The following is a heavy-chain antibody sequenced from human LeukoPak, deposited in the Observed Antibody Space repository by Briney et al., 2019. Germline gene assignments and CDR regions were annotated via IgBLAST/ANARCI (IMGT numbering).Heavy chain of an antibody. CDR3: AKYWPAKDIVVVPAATPFDY. CDR2: ISGSGGST. CDR1: GFTFSSYA. Sequence: PGGSLRLSCAASGFTFSSYAMSWVRQAPGKGLEWVSAISGSGGSTYYADSVKGRFTISRDNSKNTLYLQMNSLRAEDTAVYYRAKYWPAKDIVVVPAATPFDYWGQGTLVTVSS. V-gene: IGHV3-23*01. J-gene: IGHJ4*02. D-gene: IGHD2-2*01.